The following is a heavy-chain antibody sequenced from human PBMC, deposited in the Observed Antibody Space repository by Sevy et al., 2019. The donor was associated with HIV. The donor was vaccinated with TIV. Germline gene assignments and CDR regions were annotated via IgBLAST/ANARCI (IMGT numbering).Heavy chain of an antibody. CDR2: IYYSGST. CDR3: AGHFYSYGFS. V-gene: IGHV4-39*01. CDR1: GGSISSSSYY. J-gene: IGHJ5*02. D-gene: IGHD5-18*01. Sequence: SETLSLTCTVSGGSISSSSYYWGWIRQPPGKGLEWIGSIYYSGSTYYNPSLKSRVTISVDTSKNQFSLKLTSVTAADTAVYYCAGHFYSYGFSWGQGTLVTVSS.